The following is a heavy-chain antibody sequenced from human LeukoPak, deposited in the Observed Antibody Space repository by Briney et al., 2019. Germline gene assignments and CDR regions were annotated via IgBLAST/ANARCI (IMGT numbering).Heavy chain of an antibody. D-gene: IGHD3-16*02. J-gene: IGHJ4*02. CDR3: ARPVRDYVWGSYRSLDY. Sequence: PSETLSLTCAVYGGSFSGYYWSWIRQPPGKGLEWIGEINHSGSTNYNPSLKSRVTISVDTSKNQFSLKLSSVTAADTAVYYCARPVRDYVWGSYRSLDYWGQGTLVTVSS. CDR2: INHSGST. V-gene: IGHV4-34*01. CDR1: GGSFSGYY.